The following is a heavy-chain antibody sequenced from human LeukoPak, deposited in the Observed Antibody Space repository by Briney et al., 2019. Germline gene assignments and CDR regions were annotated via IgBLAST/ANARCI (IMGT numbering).Heavy chain of an antibody. CDR1: GFTFSSYG. J-gene: IGHJ4*02. Sequence: GGSLRLSCAASGFTFSSYGMHWVRRAPGKGLEWVAFIRYDGSNKYYADSVKGRFTISRDNSKNTLYLQMNSLRAEDTAVYYCARGPPYYDILTGPLGGFDYWGQGTLVTVSS. CDR2: IRYDGSNK. D-gene: IGHD3-9*01. CDR3: ARGPPYYDILTGPLGGFDY. V-gene: IGHV3-30*02.